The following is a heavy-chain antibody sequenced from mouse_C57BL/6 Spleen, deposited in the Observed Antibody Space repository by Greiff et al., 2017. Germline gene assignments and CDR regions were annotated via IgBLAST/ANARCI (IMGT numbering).Heavy chain of an antibody. CDR2: INPGSGGT. J-gene: IGHJ2*01. CDR3: ARKMDYDEGGSLD. Sequence: VQLQESGAELVRPGTSVKVSCKASGYAFTNYLIEWVKQRPGQGLEWIGVINPGSGGTTYNEKFKGQATLTADNSSSTAYMHLSSLTSEDSAVDIGARKMDYDEGGSLDWGQGTTLTVSA. D-gene: IGHD2-4*01. V-gene: IGHV1-54*01. CDR1: GYAFTNYL.